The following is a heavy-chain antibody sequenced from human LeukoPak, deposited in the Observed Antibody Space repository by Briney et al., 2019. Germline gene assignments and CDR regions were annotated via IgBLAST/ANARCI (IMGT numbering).Heavy chain of an antibody. J-gene: IGHJ6*02. V-gene: IGHV4-31*03. CDR3: ARDLVSSSWGMDV. D-gene: IGHD6-13*01. Sequence: SQTLSLTCTVSGGSISSGGYYWGWIRQHPGKGLEWIGYIYYSGSTYYSPSLKSRVTISVDTSKNQFSLKLSSVTAADTAVYYCARDLVSSSWGMDVWGQGTTVTVSS. CDR1: GGSISSGGYY. CDR2: IYYSGST.